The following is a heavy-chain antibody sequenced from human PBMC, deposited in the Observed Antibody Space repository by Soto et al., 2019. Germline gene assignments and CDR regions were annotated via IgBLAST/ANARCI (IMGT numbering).Heavy chain of an antibody. D-gene: IGHD5-12*01. CDR3: ARDRSSGYDFWWFDP. Sequence: QSGGSLRLSCAASGFTFSSYWMSWVRQAPGKGLEWVANIKQDGSEKYYVDSVKGRFTISRDNAKNSLYLQMNSLRAEDTAVYYCARDRSSGYDFWWFDPWGQGTLVTVSS. J-gene: IGHJ5*02. V-gene: IGHV3-7*01. CDR2: IKQDGSEK. CDR1: GFTFSSYW.